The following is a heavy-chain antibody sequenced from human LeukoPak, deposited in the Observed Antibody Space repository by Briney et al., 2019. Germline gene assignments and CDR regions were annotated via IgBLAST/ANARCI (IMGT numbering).Heavy chain of an antibody. V-gene: IGHV1-24*01. Sequence: ASVKVSCKVSGYTLTELSMHWVRQAPGKGLEWMGGFDPEDGETIYAQKFQGRVTMTEDTSTDTAYMELSSLRSEDTAVYYCATGPPPAGPLHDAFDIWGQGAMVTVSS. D-gene: IGHD6-13*01. J-gene: IGHJ3*02. CDR2: FDPEDGET. CDR3: ATGPPPAGPLHDAFDI. CDR1: GYTLTELS.